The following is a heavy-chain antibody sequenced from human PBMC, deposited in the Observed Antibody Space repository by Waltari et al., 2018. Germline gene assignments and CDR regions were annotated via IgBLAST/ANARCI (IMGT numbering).Heavy chain of an antibody. J-gene: IGHJ4*02. D-gene: IGHD3-10*01. CDR3: AKSLGDTYGRYPMDY. V-gene: IGHV3-23*01. CDR2: IRGSVGDT. Sequence: EVQLLESGGGLVQPGGSLRLSCAASGFTFSVHTLTWVRQAPGKGLEWFSTIRGSVGDTYYADSVKGRFTISRDNSRNTLYLQMNTLRAGDTAVYYCAKSLGDTYGRYPMDYWGQGTLVTVS. CDR1: GFTFSVHT.